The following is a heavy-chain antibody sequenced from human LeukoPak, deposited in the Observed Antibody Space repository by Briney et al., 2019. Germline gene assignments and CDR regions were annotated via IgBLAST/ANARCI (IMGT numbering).Heavy chain of an antibody. V-gene: IGHV3-9*01. J-gene: IGHJ4*02. Sequence: GGSLRLSCAASGFTFDDYAMHWVRQAPGKGLEWVSGISWNSGSIGYADSVKGRFTISRDNAKNSLYLQMNSLRAEDTAVYYCARGEYYDFWSGYFDYWGQGTLVTVSS. CDR1: GFTFDDYA. CDR2: ISWNSGSI. CDR3: ARGEYYDFWSGYFDY. D-gene: IGHD3-3*01.